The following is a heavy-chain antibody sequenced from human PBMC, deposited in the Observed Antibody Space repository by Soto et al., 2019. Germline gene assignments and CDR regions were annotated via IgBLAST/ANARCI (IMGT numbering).Heavy chain of an antibody. J-gene: IGHJ4*02. CDR1: GYTFTSYG. CDR3: ARSRGGVYDIVVVVAAFPNYFDY. V-gene: IGHV1-18*01. Sequence: GASLKVSCKASGYTFTSYGISWVRQAPGQGLEWMGWISAYNGNTNYAQKLQGRVTMTTDTSTSTAYMELRSLRSDDTAVYYCARSRGGVYDIVVVVAAFPNYFDYWGQGTLVTVSS. CDR2: ISAYNGNT. D-gene: IGHD2-15*01.